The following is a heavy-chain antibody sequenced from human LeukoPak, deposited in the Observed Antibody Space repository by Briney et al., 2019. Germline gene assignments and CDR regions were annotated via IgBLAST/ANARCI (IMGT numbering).Heavy chain of an antibody. Sequence: ASVKVSCKASGYTFTGYHIHWGRQAPGQGLEWMGWINPNSGDTNYAQKFQGRVTMTRDTSISTAYMEVTMLRSDDTAVYFCARAVAGPFDDWGQGTLVTVSS. D-gene: IGHD6-19*01. CDR3: ARAVAGPFDD. CDR2: INPNSGDT. V-gene: IGHV1-2*02. CDR1: GYTFTGYH. J-gene: IGHJ4*02.